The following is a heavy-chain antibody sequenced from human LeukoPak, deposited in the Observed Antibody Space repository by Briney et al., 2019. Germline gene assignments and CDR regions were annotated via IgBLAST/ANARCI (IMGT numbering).Heavy chain of an antibody. Sequence: GGSERLSCAASEFTFRNYNMNWVRQAPGKGLEWVAFIRYDGGNEYYADSVKGRFTVSRDNSKNTLYIQMKSLRVEDTAVYYCAKDPGSGWSDYFDYWGQGTLVSVSS. D-gene: IGHD6-19*01. CDR2: IRYDGGNE. J-gene: IGHJ4*02. V-gene: IGHV3-30*02. CDR1: EFTFRNYN. CDR3: AKDPGSGWSDYFDY.